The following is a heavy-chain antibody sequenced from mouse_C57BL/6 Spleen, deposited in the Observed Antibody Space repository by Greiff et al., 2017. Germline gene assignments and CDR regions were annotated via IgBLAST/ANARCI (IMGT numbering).Heavy chain of an antibody. CDR1: GYTFTSYW. CDR2: IYPSDSET. D-gene: IGHD2-4*01. Sequence: VQLQQPGAELVRPGSSVKLSCKASGYTFTSYWMDWVKQRPGQGLEWIGNIYPSDSETHYNQKFKDKATLTVDKSSSTAYMQLSSLTSEDSAVYYCARFGDYDSFAYWGQGTLVTVSA. CDR3: ARFGDYDSFAY. J-gene: IGHJ3*01. V-gene: IGHV1-61*01.